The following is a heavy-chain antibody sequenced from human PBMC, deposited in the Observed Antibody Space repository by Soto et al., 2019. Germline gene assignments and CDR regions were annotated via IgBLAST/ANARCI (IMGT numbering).Heavy chain of an antibody. CDR2: INHSGST. V-gene: IGHV4-34*01. J-gene: IGHJ4*02. Sequence: PSETLSLTCAVYGGSFSGYYWSWIRQPPGKGLEWIGEINHSGSTNYNPPLKSRVTISVDTSKNQFSLKLSSVTAADTAVYYCARSPAVARYFDYWGQGTLVTVSS. CDR1: GGSFSGYY. CDR3: ARSPAVARYFDY. D-gene: IGHD2-15*01.